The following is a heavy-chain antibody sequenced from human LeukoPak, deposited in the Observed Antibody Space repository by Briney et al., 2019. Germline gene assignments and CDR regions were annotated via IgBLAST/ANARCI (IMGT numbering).Heavy chain of an antibody. V-gene: IGHV3-48*01. CDR3: ARGGAARPDY. CDR1: GFTFSSYG. Sequence: GGSLRLACAASGFTFSSYGINWVRQTPGKGLEWVSYISSSSSAINYADSVRGRFTISRDNAKNSLYLQMNSLRPEDTAVYYCARGGAARPDYWGQGTLVTVSS. J-gene: IGHJ4*02. CDR2: ISSSSSAI. D-gene: IGHD6-6*01.